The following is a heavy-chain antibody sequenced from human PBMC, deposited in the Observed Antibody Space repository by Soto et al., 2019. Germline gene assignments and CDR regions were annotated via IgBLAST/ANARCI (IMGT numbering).Heavy chain of an antibody. Sequence: TLSLTCTVSGGSISSGGYYWSWIRQHPGKGLEWIGYIYYSGSTYYNPSLKSRVTISVDTSKNQFSLKLSSVTAADTAVYYCARGTYCSGGSCYPGNWFDPWGQGTLVTVPS. D-gene: IGHD2-15*01. V-gene: IGHV4-31*03. CDR2: IYYSGST. CDR3: ARGTYCSGGSCYPGNWFDP. J-gene: IGHJ5*02. CDR1: GGSISSGGYY.